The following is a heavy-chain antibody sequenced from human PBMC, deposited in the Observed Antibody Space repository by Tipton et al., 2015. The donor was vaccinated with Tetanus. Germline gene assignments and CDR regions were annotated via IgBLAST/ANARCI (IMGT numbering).Heavy chain of an antibody. CDR2: IYYSGST. CDR1: GGSFSGYY. CDR3: ARVSGYHYFDY. Sequence: TLSLTCAVYGGSFSGYYWSWIRQHPGKGLEWIGYIYYSGSTYYNPSLKSRVTISVDTSKNQFSLKLSSVTAADTAVYYCARVSGYHYFDYWGQGTLVTVSS. V-gene: IGHV4-31*11. J-gene: IGHJ4*02. D-gene: IGHD3-3*01.